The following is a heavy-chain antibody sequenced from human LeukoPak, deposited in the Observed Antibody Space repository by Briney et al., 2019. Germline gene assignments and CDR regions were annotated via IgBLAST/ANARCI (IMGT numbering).Heavy chain of an antibody. CDR3: ARVRADGYTTWSFVY. D-gene: IGHD5-24*01. Sequence: SETLSLTCTVSGGSISTYYWSWIRQPPGKGLEWIGYIYYTGSTNYNPSLKSRVTISVDTSKNQFSLKLSSVTAADTAVYYCARVRADGYTTWSFVYWGQGTLVTVSS. J-gene: IGHJ4*02. V-gene: IGHV4-59*01. CDR2: IYYTGST. CDR1: GGSISTYY.